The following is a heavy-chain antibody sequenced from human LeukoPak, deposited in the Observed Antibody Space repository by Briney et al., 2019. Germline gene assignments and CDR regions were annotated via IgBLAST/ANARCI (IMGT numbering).Heavy chain of an antibody. CDR2: ISDDGSNK. J-gene: IGHJ4*02. D-gene: IGHD3-10*01. V-gene: IGHV3-30*04. CDR3: ARLDYYGSGSYYNLDY. CDR1: GFTFSSYA. Sequence: PGGSLRLSCAASGFTFSSYAMHWVRQAPGKGLEWVAVISDDGSNKFYGDSAKGRFTISRDNYKNTLYLQMNSLRSDDTAVYYCARLDYYGSGSYYNLDYWGQGTLVTVSS.